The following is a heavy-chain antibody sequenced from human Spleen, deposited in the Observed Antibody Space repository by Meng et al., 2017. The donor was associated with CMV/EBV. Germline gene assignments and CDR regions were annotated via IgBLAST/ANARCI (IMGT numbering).Heavy chain of an antibody. D-gene: IGHD7-27*01. CDR1: GYTFSSYS. J-gene: IGHJ4*02. V-gene: IGHV3-23*01. CDR3: VKGWQNLGDY. CDR2: ISGSGGST. Sequence: GESLKISCRVSGYTFSSYSMSWVRQAPGKGLEWVSSISGSGGSTYSADSVKGRLIISRDNSESTLYLQMNSLTAEDTAIYYCVKGWQNLGDYWGQGTLVTVSS.